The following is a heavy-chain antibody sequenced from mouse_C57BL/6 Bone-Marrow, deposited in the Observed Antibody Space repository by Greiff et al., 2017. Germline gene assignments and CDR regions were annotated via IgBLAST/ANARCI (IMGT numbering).Heavy chain of an antibody. J-gene: IGHJ3*01. Sequence: VQLKQSGAELVRPGASVKLSCTASGFNIKDDYMHWVKQRPEQGLEWIGWIDPETGDTEYASKFQGKATITADTSSNTAYLQLSSLTSEDTAVYYCTIYYYGSWFAYWGQGTLVTVSA. D-gene: IGHD1-1*01. V-gene: IGHV14-4*01. CDR1: GFNIKDDY. CDR3: TIYYYGSWFAY. CDR2: IDPETGDT.